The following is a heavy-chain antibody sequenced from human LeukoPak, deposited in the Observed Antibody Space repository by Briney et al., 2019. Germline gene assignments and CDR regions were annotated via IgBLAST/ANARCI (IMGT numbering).Heavy chain of an antibody. CDR1: GFTFSTYW. CDR2: ISSDASIT. Sequence: GGSLRLSCAASGFTFSTYWMHWVRQDPGKGLVWVSRISSDASITSYADPVKGRFTISRDNAKNTLYLQMNSLRAEDTAVYYCARGGIEYIAAAPHFDYWGQGTLVTVSS. CDR3: ARGGIEYIAAAPHFDY. V-gene: IGHV3-74*01. J-gene: IGHJ4*02. D-gene: IGHD6-13*01.